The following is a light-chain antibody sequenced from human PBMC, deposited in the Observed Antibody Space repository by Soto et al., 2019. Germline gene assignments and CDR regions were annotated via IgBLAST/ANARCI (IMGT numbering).Light chain of an antibody. CDR2: AAS. Sequence: DIQMTQSPSSLSASVGDRVTITCRASQGISRDLGRYQHKPGKVPKRLIYAASSLQSGVPSRFSGSGSGTEFTLTISCLQPDDFATYYCLQHNSYPRTFGQGTKVEIK. CDR1: QGISRD. J-gene: IGKJ1*01. V-gene: IGKV1-17*01. CDR3: LQHNSYPRT.